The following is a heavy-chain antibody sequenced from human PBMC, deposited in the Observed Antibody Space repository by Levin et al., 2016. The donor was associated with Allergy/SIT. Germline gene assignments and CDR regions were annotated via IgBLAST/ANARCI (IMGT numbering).Heavy chain of an antibody. CDR1: GFTFSDYW. CDR3: ARDVGNGRWYEDHFDY. D-gene: IGHD6-13*01. V-gene: IGHV3-7*01. Sequence: GESLKISCAASGFTFSDYWMSWVRQAPGKGLEWVANIKQDGGEESYVESVKGRFTISRDNVKKSLYLEMKSLRAEDTAVYYCARDVGNGRWYEDHFDYWGQGTLVTVSS. CDR2: IKQDGGEE. J-gene: IGHJ4*02.